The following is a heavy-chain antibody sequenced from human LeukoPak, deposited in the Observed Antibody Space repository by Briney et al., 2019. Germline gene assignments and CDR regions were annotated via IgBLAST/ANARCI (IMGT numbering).Heavy chain of an antibody. CDR2: IDHSGRT. V-gene: IGHV4-34*01. Sequence: SETLSLTCAVYGGSFSHYYWSWIRQSPGKGLEWIGEIDHSGRTNYNPSLKSRVTISVDTSKNQFSLKLSSVTAADTAVYYCARQTAMVRAPGVDYWGQGTLVTVSS. D-gene: IGHD3-10*01. J-gene: IGHJ4*02. CDR3: ARQTAMVRAPGVDY. CDR1: GGSFSHYY.